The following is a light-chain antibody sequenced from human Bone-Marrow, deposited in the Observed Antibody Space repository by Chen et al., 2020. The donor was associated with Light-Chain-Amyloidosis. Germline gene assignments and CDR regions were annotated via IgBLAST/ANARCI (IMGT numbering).Light chain of an antibody. CDR1: NIGSTS. CDR3: QVWDRSSDRPV. V-gene: IGLV3-21*02. Sequence: SYVLTQPSSVSVAPGQTATIACGGNNIGSTSVHWYQQTPGQAPLLVVYDDSGRPSGIRERLSGSNSGNTATLTISRVEAGDEADYYCQVWDRSSDRPVFGGGTKLTVL. J-gene: IGLJ3*02. CDR2: DDS.